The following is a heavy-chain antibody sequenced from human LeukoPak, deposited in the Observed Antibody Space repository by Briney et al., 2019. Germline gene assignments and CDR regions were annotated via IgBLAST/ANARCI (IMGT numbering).Heavy chain of an antibody. Sequence: PGGSLRLSCAASGFTFSSDWMSWVRQAPGKGLEWVANIKQDGSEKYYVDSVKGRFTISRDNAKNSLYLQMNSLRAEDTAVYYCAREGLAGTLDYWGQGTLVTVSS. CDR3: AREGLAGTLDY. V-gene: IGHV3-7*01. J-gene: IGHJ4*02. CDR2: IKQDGSEK. CDR1: GFTFSSDW. D-gene: IGHD6-19*01.